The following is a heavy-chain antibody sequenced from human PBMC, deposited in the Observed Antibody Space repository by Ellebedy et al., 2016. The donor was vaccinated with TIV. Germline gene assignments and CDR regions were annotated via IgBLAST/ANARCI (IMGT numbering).Heavy chain of an antibody. Sequence: SETLSLTCAVYGGSFSGYYWSWIRQPPGKGLEWIGEINRSGGTNYNPSLKSRVTISIDTSKNQFSLKLSSVTAADTALYYCAGGSTGAYAPWGQGTLVTVSA. CDR2: INRSGGT. CDR1: GGSFSGYY. D-gene: IGHD2-2*01. J-gene: IGHJ5*02. CDR3: AGGSTGAYAP. V-gene: IGHV4-34*01.